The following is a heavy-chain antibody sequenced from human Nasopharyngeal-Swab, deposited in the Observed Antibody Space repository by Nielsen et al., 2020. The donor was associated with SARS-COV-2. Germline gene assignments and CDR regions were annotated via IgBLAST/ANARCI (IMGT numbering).Heavy chain of an antibody. J-gene: IGHJ6*02. V-gene: IGHV3-53*01. CDR2: IYSGGST. D-gene: IGHD5-18*01. Sequence: GGSLRLSCAASGFTVSSNYMSWVRQAPGKGLEWVSVIYSGGSTYYADSVKGRFTISRDNSKNTLYLQMNSLRAEDTAVYYCAREGGYSYCWSTYYCYGMDVWGQGTTVTVSS. CDR3: AREGGYSYCWSTYYCYGMDV. CDR1: GFTVSSNY.